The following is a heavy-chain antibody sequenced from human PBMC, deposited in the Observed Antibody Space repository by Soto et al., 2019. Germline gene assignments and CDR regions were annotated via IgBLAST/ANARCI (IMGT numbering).Heavy chain of an antibody. D-gene: IGHD6-13*01. CDR1: GFTFSSYA. Sequence: GGSLRLSCAASGFTFSSYAMSWVRQAPGKGLEWVSAISGSGGSTYYADSVKGRFTMSRDNSKNTLYLQMNSLRAEDTAVYYCAKALAAGMGMGYYGMDVWGQGTTVTVSS. CDR2: ISGSGGST. CDR3: AKALAAGMGMGYYGMDV. J-gene: IGHJ6*02. V-gene: IGHV3-23*01.